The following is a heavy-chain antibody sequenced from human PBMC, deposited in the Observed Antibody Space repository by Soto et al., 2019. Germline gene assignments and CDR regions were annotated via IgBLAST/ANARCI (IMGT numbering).Heavy chain of an antibody. J-gene: IGHJ6*02. CDR3: ARVSPGDLAYSSDF. Sequence: SETLSLTCTVSGGSINSGGYYWTWIRQHPGKGLEWIGYLFYSRTTSYNPSLKSRVTISGDTSENQFSLTLRSVTAADSVVYYCARVSPGDLAYSSDFSGQGTTLTVSS. CDR1: GGSINSGGYY. CDR2: LFYSRTT. V-gene: IGHV4-31*03. D-gene: IGHD2-21*01.